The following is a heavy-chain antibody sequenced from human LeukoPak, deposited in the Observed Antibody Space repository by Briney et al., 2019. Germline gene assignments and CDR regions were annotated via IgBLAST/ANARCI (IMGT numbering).Heavy chain of an antibody. CDR3: AREGPARSTDYYYYYMDV. J-gene: IGHJ6*03. Sequence: ASVKVSCKASGYTFTSYAMNWVRQAPGQGLEWMGWINTNTGNPTYAQGFTGRFVFSLDTSVSTAYLQMSSLKAEDTAVYYCAREGPARSTDYYYYYMDVWGKGTTVTVSS. V-gene: IGHV7-4-1*02. CDR1: GYTFTSYA. CDR2: INTNTGNP. D-gene: IGHD2-2*01.